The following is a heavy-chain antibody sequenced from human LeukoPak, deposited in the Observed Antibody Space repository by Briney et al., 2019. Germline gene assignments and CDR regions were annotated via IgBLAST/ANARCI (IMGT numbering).Heavy chain of an antibody. D-gene: IGHD6-13*01. CDR3: AKGRTYSSSFNWFDP. V-gene: IGHV3-9*01. Sequence: GGSLRLSCAASGFTFDDYAMHWVRQAPGKGLEWVSGISWNSGSIGYADSVKGRFTISRDNAKNSLYLQMNSLRAEDTALYYCAKGRTYSSSFNWFDPWGQGTLVTVSS. CDR1: GFTFDDYA. CDR2: ISWNSGSI. J-gene: IGHJ5*02.